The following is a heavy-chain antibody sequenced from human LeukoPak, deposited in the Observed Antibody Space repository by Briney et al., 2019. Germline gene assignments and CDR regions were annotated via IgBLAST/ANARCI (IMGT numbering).Heavy chain of an antibody. CDR3: ARVLQYDDAFDI. CDR1: GYTFTSYY. CDR2: INPSGGST. Sequence: ASVKASCKASGYTFTSYYMHWVRQAPGQGLEWMGIINPSGGSTSYAQKFQGRVTMTRDTSTSTVYMELSSLGSEDTAVYYCARVLQYDDAFDIWGQGTMVTVSS. V-gene: IGHV1-46*01. D-gene: IGHD4-11*01. J-gene: IGHJ3*02.